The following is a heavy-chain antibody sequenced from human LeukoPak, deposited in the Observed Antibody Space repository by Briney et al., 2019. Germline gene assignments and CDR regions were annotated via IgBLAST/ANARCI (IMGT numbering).Heavy chain of an antibody. D-gene: IGHD3-3*01. CDR1: GGSISSSSYY. Sequence: SETLSLTCTVSGGSISSSSYYWGWIRQPPGKGLEWIGSIYYSGSTYYNPSLKSRVTISVDTSKNQFSLKLSSVTAADTAVYYCARHKRDYDFWSGYYTSYYYYYYMDVWGRGTTVTVSS. CDR2: IYYSGST. J-gene: IGHJ6*03. CDR3: ARHKRDYDFWSGYYTSYYYYYYMDV. V-gene: IGHV4-39*01.